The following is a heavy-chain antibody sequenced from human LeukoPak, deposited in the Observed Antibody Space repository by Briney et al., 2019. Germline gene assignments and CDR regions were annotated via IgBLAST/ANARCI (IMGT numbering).Heavy chain of an antibody. CDR2: IYYSGST. CDR3: ARGSTGRFDY. V-gene: IGHV4-59*01. CDR1: GGSFSGYY. J-gene: IGHJ4*02. Sequence: SETLSLTCAVYGGSFSGYYWSWIRQPPGKGLEWIGYIYYSGSTNYNPSLKSRVTISVDTSKNQFSLKLSSVTAADTAVYYCARGSTGRFDYWGQGTLVTVSS. D-gene: IGHD4-17*01.